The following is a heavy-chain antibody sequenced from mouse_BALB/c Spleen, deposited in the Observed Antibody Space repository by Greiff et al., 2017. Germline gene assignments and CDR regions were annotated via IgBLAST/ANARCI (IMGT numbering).Heavy chain of an antibody. Sequence: VMLVESGPGLVQPSQSLSITCTVSGFSLTSYGVHWVRQSPGKGLEWLGVIWSGGSTDYNAAFISRLSISKDNSKSQVFFKMNSLQADDTAIYYCARNGNRYDGGAWFAYWGQGTLVTVSA. D-gene: IGHD2-14*01. V-gene: IGHV2-4-1*01. CDR2: IWSGGST. J-gene: IGHJ3*01. CDR1: GFSLTSYG. CDR3: ARNGNRYDGGAWFAY.